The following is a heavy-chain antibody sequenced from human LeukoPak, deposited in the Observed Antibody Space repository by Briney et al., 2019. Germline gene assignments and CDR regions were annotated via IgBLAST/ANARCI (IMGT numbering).Heavy chain of an antibody. D-gene: IGHD1-26*01. CDR1: GFTFSSDA. CDR3: ARGYKKVGATGIDY. CDR2: ISGGGGST. V-gene: IGHV3-23*01. Sequence: GGSLRLSCAASGFTFSSDAMSWVRQAPGKGLEWVSAISGGGGSTYYADSVKGRFTISRDNSKNTLYLQMNSLRAEDTAVYYCARGYKKVGATGIDYWGQGTLVTVSS. J-gene: IGHJ4*02.